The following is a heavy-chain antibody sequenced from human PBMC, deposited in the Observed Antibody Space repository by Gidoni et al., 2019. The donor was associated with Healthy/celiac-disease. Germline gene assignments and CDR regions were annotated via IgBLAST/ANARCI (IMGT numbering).Heavy chain of an antibody. CDR1: GGSISSGSYY. J-gene: IGHJ3*02. CDR3: ARDPLGFVAFDI. CDR2: LYTSWST. V-gene: IGHV4-61*02. D-gene: IGHD7-27*01. Sequence: QVQLQEPGPGLVKPSQTLSPTGTVSGGSISSGSYYWSWIRQPAGKGLEWIGRLYTSWSTNYNPSLKSRVTISVDTSKTQFSLKLSSVTASDTAVYYCARDPLGFVAFDIWGQGTMVTVSS.